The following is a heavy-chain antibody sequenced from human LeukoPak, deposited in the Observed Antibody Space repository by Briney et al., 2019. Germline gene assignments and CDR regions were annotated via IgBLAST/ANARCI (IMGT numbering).Heavy chain of an antibody. CDR1: GGTFSSYA. D-gene: IGHD2-21*01. Sequence: ASVKVSCKASGGTFSSYAISWVRQAPGQGLEWMGWINPNSGGTNYAQKFQGRVTMTRDTSISTAYMELSRLRSDDTAVYYCARASSSVIPIDYWGQGTLVTVSS. J-gene: IGHJ4*02. V-gene: IGHV1-2*02. CDR3: ARASSSVIPIDY. CDR2: INPNSGGT.